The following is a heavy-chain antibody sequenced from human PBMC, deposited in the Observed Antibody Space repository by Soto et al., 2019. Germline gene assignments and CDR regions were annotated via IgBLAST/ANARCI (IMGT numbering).Heavy chain of an antibody. J-gene: IGHJ6*03. D-gene: IGHD1-26*01. Sequence: QVQLVQSGTEVKKPGASVKVSCKASEFTFTSYYMHWVRQAPGQGLEWMGIINPAGGTTTYAQSFQGRVTMTRDTSTSTVYMELSSLRSEDTALYYCAMLSTERAYYYMDVWGKGTTVTVSS. V-gene: IGHV1-46*03. CDR3: AMLSTERAYYYMDV. CDR2: INPAGGTT. CDR1: EFTFTSYY.